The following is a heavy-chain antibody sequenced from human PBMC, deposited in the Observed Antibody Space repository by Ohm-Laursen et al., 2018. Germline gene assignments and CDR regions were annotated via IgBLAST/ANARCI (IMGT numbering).Heavy chain of an antibody. CDR1: VFTFSGYA. V-gene: IGHV3-23*01. J-gene: IGHJ3*02. Sequence: SLRLSCAASVFTFSGYAISWVRQAPGKGLEWVSVATGSGRYTYYRDSVKGRFTISRDNSKNTLFLQMSSLRAEDTAVYYCASLGYCSGGSCLWAFDIWGQGTMVTVSS. CDR3: ASLGYCSGGSCLWAFDI. D-gene: IGHD2-15*01. CDR2: ATGSGRYT.